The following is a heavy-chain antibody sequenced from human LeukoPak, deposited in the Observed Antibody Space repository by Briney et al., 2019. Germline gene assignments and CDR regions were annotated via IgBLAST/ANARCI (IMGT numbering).Heavy chain of an antibody. Sequence: GGSLRLSCAASGFTFSDYYMSWIRQAPGKGLEWVSYISSSSSYTNYADSVKGRFTISRDNAKNSLYLQMNSLRAEDTAVYYCARDPCSSTSCHGGSYYFDYWGQGTLVTVSS. CDR3: ARDPCSSTSCHGGSYYFDY. D-gene: IGHD2-2*01. CDR2: ISSSSSYT. J-gene: IGHJ4*02. CDR1: GFTFSDYY. V-gene: IGHV3-11*06.